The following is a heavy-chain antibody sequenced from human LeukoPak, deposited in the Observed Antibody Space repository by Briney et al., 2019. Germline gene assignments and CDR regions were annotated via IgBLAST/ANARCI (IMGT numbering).Heavy chain of an antibody. CDR1: GFSFSDYY. Sequence: GGSLRLSCEASGFSFSDYYMSWIRQAPGKGLEWVSDIGGGGKTIHTDSVKGRFTISRDNAKNSLYLQMNSLRAEDTAVYYCARDEGYDSSGFPVELPLDPWGQGTLVTVSS. CDR3: ARDEGYDSSGFPVELPLDP. J-gene: IGHJ5*02. D-gene: IGHD3-22*01. CDR2: IGGGGKTI. V-gene: IGHV3-11*04.